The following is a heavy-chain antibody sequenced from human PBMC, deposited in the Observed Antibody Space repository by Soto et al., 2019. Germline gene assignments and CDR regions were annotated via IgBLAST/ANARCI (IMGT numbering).Heavy chain of an antibody. D-gene: IGHD6-19*01. J-gene: IGHJ4*02. CDR2: VRTNTYGAST. V-gene: IGHV3-49*04. CDR3: NRNWRGGWCSSDL. CDR1: GFSFGDYV. Sequence: EVQLVESGGGLEQPGRSLRLSCTASGFSFGDYVMSWVRQAPGKGLEWVGFVRTNTYGASTHYAASVKGRFTISRDDSKSIVYLQMSSLNTEDTAVYYCNRNWRGGWCSSDLWGQGTLVTVSS.